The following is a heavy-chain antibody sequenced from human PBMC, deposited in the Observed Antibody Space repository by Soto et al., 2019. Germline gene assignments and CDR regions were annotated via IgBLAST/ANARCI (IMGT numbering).Heavy chain of an antibody. V-gene: IGHV4-59*01. J-gene: IGHJ4*02. CDR3: ARGKGQSVRSGYHASNFDY. CDR2: IYYSGSP. CDR1: GGSISSYY. Sequence: PSETLSLTCTVSGGSISSYYWSWIRQPPGKGLEWIGYIYYSGSPNYNPSLKSRVTISVGTSKNQFSLKLSSVTAADTDVYYCARGKGQSVRSGYHASNFDYWGQVNLVTVSS. D-gene: IGHD3-3*01.